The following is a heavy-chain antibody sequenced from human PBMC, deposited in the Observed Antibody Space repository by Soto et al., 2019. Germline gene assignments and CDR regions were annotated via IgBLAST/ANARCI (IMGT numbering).Heavy chain of an antibody. D-gene: IGHD2-15*01. V-gene: IGHV1-8*02. CDR3: ARVAVAARPRWYNWFDP. J-gene: IGHJ5*02. CDR2: MNPNSGET. Sequence: QEQLVHSGAEVKKPGASVKVSCMTSGYTFTDYDINWVRQATGQGLEFIGWMNPNSGETGYAQKFQGRVTMTRSTSLSTAYLELSSLTSDDTAVYFCARVAVAARPRWYNWFDPWGQGTLVTVSS. CDR1: GYTFTDYD.